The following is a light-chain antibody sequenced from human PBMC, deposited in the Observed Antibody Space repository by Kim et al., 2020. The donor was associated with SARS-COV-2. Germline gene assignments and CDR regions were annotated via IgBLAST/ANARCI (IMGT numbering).Light chain of an antibody. J-gene: IGKJ1*01. CDR3: QQLNSFPRT. V-gene: IGKV1-9*01. Sequence: GDRVTIACRASQDISNHLAWYQQKPGKAPEVLNYGASTLKPGVPSRFSAPGSGTEFTLTINNLQPEDFATYSCQQLNSFPRTFGQATK. CDR1: QDISNH. CDR2: GAS.